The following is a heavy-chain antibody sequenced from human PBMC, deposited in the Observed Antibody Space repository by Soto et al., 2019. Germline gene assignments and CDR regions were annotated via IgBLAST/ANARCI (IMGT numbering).Heavy chain of an antibody. CDR2: IYYSGST. CDR3: ARDSAGYDFWSGYSPGYYYYGMDG. CDR1: GGSLSSGDYY. Sequence: SXTRSLTCTVAGGSLSSGDYYWSWIRPPPGKGLEWIGYIYYSGSTYYNPSLKSRVTISVDTSKNQFSLKLSSVTAADTAVYYCARDSAGYDFWSGYSPGYYYYGMDGWGQGTTVTVSS. V-gene: IGHV4-30-4*01. D-gene: IGHD3-3*01. J-gene: IGHJ6*02.